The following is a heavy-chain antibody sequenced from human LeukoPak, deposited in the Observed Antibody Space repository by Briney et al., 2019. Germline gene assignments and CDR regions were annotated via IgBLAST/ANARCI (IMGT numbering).Heavy chain of an antibody. CDR3: ARGVWVFDY. J-gene: IGHJ4*02. D-gene: IGHD7-27*01. Sequence: GGSLRLSCAASGFTFGSYAMHWVRQAPGKGLEYVSAISSNGGSTYYANSVKGRFTISRDNSKNTLYLQMGSLRAEDMAVYYCARGVWVFDYWGQGTLVTVSS. CDR1: GFTFGSYA. V-gene: IGHV3-64*01. CDR2: ISSNGGST.